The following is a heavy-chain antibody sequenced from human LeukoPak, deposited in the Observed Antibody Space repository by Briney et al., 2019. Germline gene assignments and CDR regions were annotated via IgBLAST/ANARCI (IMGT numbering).Heavy chain of an antibody. J-gene: IGHJ4*02. V-gene: IGHV3-74*01. CDR3: GRDVNWNQIDY. D-gene: IGHD1-20*01. CDR2: INTDGRAT. CDR1: GVTFNNHW. Sequence: GGSLRLSCAASGVTFNNHWMHWVRQAPGEGGVWISRINTDGRATDYADSVKGRFTISRDKAKHTLYLQMNSLRAEDTAVYYCGRDVNWNQIDYWGQGSLVTVSS.